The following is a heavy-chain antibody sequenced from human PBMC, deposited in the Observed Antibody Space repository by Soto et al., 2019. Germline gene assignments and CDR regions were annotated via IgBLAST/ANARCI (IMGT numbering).Heavy chain of an antibody. Sequence: GGSLRLSCAASGFTFSGSAMHWVRQAPGKGLEWVGRIRSKANSYATAYAASVKGRFTISRDDSKNTAYLQMNSLKTEDTAVYYCSRFWSGYYYYGMDVWGQGTTVTVSS. J-gene: IGHJ6*02. CDR1: GFTFSGSA. CDR3: SRFWSGYYYYGMDV. CDR2: IRSKANSYAT. D-gene: IGHD3-3*01. V-gene: IGHV3-73*01.